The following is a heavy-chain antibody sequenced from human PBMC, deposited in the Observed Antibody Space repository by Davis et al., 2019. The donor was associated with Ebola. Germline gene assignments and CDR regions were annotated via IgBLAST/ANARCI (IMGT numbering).Heavy chain of an antibody. J-gene: IGHJ6*04. V-gene: IGHV4-34*01. CDR3: ARGPEFCTNGVCYTGYYGMDV. D-gene: IGHD2-8*01. CDR1: GGSFSGYY. Sequence: SQTLSLTCAVYGGSFSGYYWSWIRQPPGKGLEWIGEINHSGSTNYNPSLKSRVTISVDTSKNQFSLKLSSVTAADTAVYYCARGPEFCTNGVCYTGYYGMDVWGKGTTVTVSS. CDR2: INHSGST.